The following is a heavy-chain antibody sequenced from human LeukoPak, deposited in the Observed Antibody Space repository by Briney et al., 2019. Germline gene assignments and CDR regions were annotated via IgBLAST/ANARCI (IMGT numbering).Heavy chain of an antibody. CDR2: ISSSSSYI. J-gene: IGHJ4*02. D-gene: IGHD3-22*01. V-gene: IGHV3-21*01. CDR1: GFTFSSYA. Sequence: GGSLRLSCAASGFTFSSYAMSWVRQTPGKGLEWVSFISSSSSYIYYADSVKGRFTISRDNAKNSLYLQMNSLRAEDTAVYYCARDLRSSGYYAFDYWGQGTLVTVSS. CDR3: ARDLRSSGYYAFDY.